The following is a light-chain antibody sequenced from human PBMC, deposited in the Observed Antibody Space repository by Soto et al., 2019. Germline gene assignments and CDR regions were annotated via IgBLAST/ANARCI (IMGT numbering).Light chain of an antibody. CDR1: QRPSNSH. CDR2: DTS. CDR3: QQYGTSEII. J-gene: IGKJ5*01. V-gene: IGKV3-20*01. Sequence: EIVLTQSPGTLSLSPVEIATLSFMASQRPSNSHVAWYLLKPGQAPRLLIFDTSSRATGIPDRFSGSVSGTDFTLTISRLEPEDFAVYYCQQYGTSEIIFGQGTRLEIK.